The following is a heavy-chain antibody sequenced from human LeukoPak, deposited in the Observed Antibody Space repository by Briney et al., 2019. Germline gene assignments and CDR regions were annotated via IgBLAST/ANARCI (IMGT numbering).Heavy chain of an antibody. CDR2: IYYSGST. V-gene: IGHV4-59*01. D-gene: IGHD1-14*01. CDR3: ARDKGPPESFDY. J-gene: IGHJ4*02. Sequence: GYIYYSGSTNYNPSLRSRVTISVDTSKNQFSLKLSSVTAADTAVYYCARDKGPPESFDYWGQGTLVTVSS.